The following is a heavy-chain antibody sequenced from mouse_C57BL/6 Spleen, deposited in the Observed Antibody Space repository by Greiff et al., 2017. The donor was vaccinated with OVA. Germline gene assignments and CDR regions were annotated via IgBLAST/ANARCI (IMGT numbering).Heavy chain of an antibody. CDR2: ISSGGDYI. V-gene: IGHV5-9-1*02. CDR3: TRDAPYDYDEGDYFDY. Sequence: EVKLMESGEGLVKPGGSLKLSCAASGFTFSSYAMSWVRQTPEKRLEWVAYISSGGDYIYYADTVKGRFTISRDNARNTLYLQMSSLKSEDTAMYYCTRDAPYDYDEGDYFDYWGQGTTLTVSS. CDR1: GFTFSSYA. J-gene: IGHJ2*01. D-gene: IGHD2-4*01.